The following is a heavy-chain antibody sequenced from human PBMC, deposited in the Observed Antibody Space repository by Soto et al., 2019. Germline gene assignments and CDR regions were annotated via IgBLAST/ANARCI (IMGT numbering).Heavy chain of an antibody. D-gene: IGHD1-26*01. Sequence: GASVKVSCKVSGYTLTELSMHWERQAPGKGLEWMGGFDPEDGETIYAQKFQGRVTMTEDTSTDTAYMELSSLRSEDTAVYYCATAPIGGSLAIDFDYWGQGTLVTVSS. CDR2: FDPEDGET. J-gene: IGHJ4*02. CDR1: GYTLTELS. CDR3: ATAPIGGSLAIDFDY. V-gene: IGHV1-24*01.